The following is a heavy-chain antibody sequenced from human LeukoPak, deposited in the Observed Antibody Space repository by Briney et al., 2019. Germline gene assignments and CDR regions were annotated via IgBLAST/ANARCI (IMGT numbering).Heavy chain of an antibody. CDR1: GYTFTSYG. CDR3: ATFPLYYYDSSGYYSMGSPFDY. CDR2: IGAYNGNT. V-gene: IGHV1-18*01. J-gene: IGHJ4*02. Sequence: ASVKVSCKASGYTFTSYGISWVRQAPGQGLERMGWIGAYNGNTNYAQKLQGRVTMTTDTSTSTAYMELRSLRSDDTAVYYCATFPLYYYDSSGYYSMGSPFDYWGQGTLVTVSS. D-gene: IGHD3-22*01.